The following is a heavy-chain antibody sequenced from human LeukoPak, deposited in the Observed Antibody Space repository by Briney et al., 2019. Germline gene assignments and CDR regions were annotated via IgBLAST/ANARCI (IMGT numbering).Heavy chain of an antibody. Sequence: GGSLRLSCEASSFTFSDYGMSWVRQAPGKGLEWVAGISGSGADTYYADSVKGRFTVSRDNSKNTLYLQMNSLRAEDTAVYYCAKDGSRAWDIGFQHWGQGTLVTVSS. J-gene: IGHJ1*01. CDR2: ISGSGADT. V-gene: IGHV3-23*01. D-gene: IGHD2-15*01. CDR1: SFTFSDYG. CDR3: AKDGSRAWDIGFQH.